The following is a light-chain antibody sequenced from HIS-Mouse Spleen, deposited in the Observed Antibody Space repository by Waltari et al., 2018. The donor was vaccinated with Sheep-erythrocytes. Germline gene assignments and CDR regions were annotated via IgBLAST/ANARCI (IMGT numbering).Light chain of an antibody. J-gene: IGLJ1*01. CDR3: CSYAGSYFYV. V-gene: IGLV2-11*01. CDR1: SSDVGGYTS. Sequence: QSALTQPRSVSGSPGQSVTISCTGTSSDVGGYTSVPWYQQHPGKAPKLMIYDVSKRPSGVPDRFSGSKSGNTASLTISGLQAEDEADYYCCSYAGSYFYVFGTGTKVTVL. CDR2: DVS.